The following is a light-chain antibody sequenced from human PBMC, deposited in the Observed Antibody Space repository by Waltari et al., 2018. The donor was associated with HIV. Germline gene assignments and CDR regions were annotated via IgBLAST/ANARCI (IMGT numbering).Light chain of an antibody. J-gene: IGLJ2*01. CDR2: GVK. V-gene: IGLV2-14*03. Sequence: QSALSHPASVSGSPGQSITLSCTGTNRDIGASDYVSWYQKFPDRAPRLLIYGVKKRPSGVSTRFSVSKAANTASLTISGLQLEDEADFYCASLSHSLTLVVFGGGTHLTVL. CDR3: ASLSHSLTLVV. CDR1: NRDIGASDY.